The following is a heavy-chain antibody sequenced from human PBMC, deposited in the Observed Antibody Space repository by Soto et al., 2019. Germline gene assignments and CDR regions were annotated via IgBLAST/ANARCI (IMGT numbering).Heavy chain of an antibody. CDR3: ARTDIVTTNCFDP. CDR1: GESFIGYY. J-gene: IGHJ5*02. CDR2: INHRGSA. Sequence: ETLSLTCAVYGESFIGYYWTWIRQPPGKGLEWIGEINHRGSANYNPSLKSRVTISVDTSNNQFSLKLSSVTAADTSVYYCARTDIVTTNCFDPWGQGTLVTVSS. D-gene: IGHD5-12*01. V-gene: IGHV4-34*01.